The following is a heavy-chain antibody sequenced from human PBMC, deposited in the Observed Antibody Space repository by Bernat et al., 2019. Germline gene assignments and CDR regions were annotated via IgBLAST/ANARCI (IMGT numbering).Heavy chain of an antibody. D-gene: IGHD3-16*02. CDR3: ARDLRILGSYRLVNDAFDI. CDR1: GFTFSSYG. CDR2: IWYDGSNK. V-gene: IGHV3-33*01. Sequence: QVQLVESGGGVVQPGRSLRLSCAASGFTFSSYGMHWVRQAPGKGLEWVAVIWYDGSNKYYADSVKGRFTISRDNSKNTLYLQMNSLRAEDTAVYYCARDLRILGSYRLVNDAFDIWGQGTMVTVSS. J-gene: IGHJ3*02.